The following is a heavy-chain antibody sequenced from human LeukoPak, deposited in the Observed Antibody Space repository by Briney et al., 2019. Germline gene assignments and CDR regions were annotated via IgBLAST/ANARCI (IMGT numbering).Heavy chain of an antibody. CDR2: ISSSNTYI. CDR3: ARDPLGRAADY. J-gene: IGHJ4*02. Sequence: GGSLRLSCAASGFTFSSYSMNWVRQAPGKGLEWVSSISSSNTYIYYAESVKGRFTISRDNAKNSLYLQMNSLRAEDTAVYYCARDPLGRAADYWGQGSLVTVSS. V-gene: IGHV3-21*01. D-gene: IGHD7-27*01. CDR1: GFTFSSYS.